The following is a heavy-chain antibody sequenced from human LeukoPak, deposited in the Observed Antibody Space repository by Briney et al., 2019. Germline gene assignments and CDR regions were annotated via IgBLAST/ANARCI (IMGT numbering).Heavy chain of an antibody. CDR2: ISSSSSYI. CDR1: GFTFSSYS. Sequence: GGSLRLSCAASGFTFSSYSMNWVRQAPGKGLEWVSSISSSSSYIYYADSVKGRFTISRDNAKNSLYLQMNSLRAEDTAVYYCARDSGWGSSNWFDPWGQGTLVRLL. CDR3: ARDSGWGSSNWFDP. D-gene: IGHD3-16*01. V-gene: IGHV3-21*01. J-gene: IGHJ5*02.